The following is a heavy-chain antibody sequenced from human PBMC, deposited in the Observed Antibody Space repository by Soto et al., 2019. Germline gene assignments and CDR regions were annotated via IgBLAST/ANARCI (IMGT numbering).Heavy chain of an antibody. CDR2: ISSSGSTI. CDR1: GFTFSDYY. V-gene: IGHV3-11*01. Sequence: QVQLVESGGGLVKPGGSLRLSCAASGFTFSDYYMSWIRQDPGKGLVWVSYISSSGSTIYYADSVKGRFSISRDNAKNSLYLQMNSLRAEDTAVYYCARDVGVYYYYYYYYMDVWGKGTTVTVSS. D-gene: IGHD4-17*01. J-gene: IGHJ6*03. CDR3: ARDVGVYYYYYYYYMDV.